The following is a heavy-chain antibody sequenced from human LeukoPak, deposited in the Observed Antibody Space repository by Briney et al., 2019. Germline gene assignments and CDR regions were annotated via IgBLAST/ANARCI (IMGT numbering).Heavy chain of an antibody. V-gene: IGHV1-18*01. CDR1: GYTFTSYG. D-gene: IGHD2-15*01. Sequence: ASVKVSCKASGYTFTSYGISWVRQAPGQGLEWMGWISAYNGNTNYAQKLQGRVTITADESTSTAYMELSSLRSEDTAVYYCAGLRSSPDRSRYFDLWGRGTLVTVSS. J-gene: IGHJ2*01. CDR2: ISAYNGNT. CDR3: AGLRSSPDRSRYFDL.